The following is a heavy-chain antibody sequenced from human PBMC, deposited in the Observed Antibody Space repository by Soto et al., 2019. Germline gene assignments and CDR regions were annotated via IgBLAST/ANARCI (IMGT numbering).Heavy chain of an antibody. CDR1: GFNFNVAW. CDR2: IKSKGGGETT. Sequence: EGQLVESGGGLVEPGGSLRLSCAASGFNFNVAWMNWVRQAPGKGLEWLGRIKSKGGGETTEYVAFVKGRFTISRDDSTTTLHLQMNSLKSEDTALCFCTKVLALLPTDAFEIWGPGKMVTVSS. D-gene: IGHD2-21*02. J-gene: IGHJ3*02. CDR3: TKVLALLPTDAFEI. V-gene: IGHV3-15*01.